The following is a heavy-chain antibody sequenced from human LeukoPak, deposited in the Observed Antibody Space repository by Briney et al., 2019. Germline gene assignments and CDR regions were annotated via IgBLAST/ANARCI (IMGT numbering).Heavy chain of an antibody. V-gene: IGHV3-7*01. CDR2: IKQDGSEK. D-gene: IGHD3-22*01. J-gene: IGHJ4*02. Sequence: GGSLRLSCAASGFTFSSYWMSWVRQAPGKGLEWVANIKQDGSEKYYVDSVKGRFTISRDNDKNSLYLQMNSLRAEDTAVYYCARDESRYDSSGYYYGWGQGTLVTVSS. CDR3: ARDESRYDSSGYYYG. CDR1: GFTFSSYW.